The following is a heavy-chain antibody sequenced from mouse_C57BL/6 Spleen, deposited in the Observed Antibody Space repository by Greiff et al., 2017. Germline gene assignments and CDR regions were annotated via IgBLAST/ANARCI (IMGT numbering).Heavy chain of an antibody. Sequence: VQLQQSGAELVKPGASVKLSCTASGFNIKDYYMHWVKQRPEQGLEWIGRIDPEDGETKYAQKFQGKATITADTSSNTAYLQLSSLTSEDPAVYYCAREGYDGDYVGASWFAYWGQGTLVTVSA. CDR3: AREGYDGDYVGASWFAY. J-gene: IGHJ3*01. CDR2: IDPEDGET. CDR1: GFNIKDYY. V-gene: IGHV14-2*01. D-gene: IGHD2-13*01.